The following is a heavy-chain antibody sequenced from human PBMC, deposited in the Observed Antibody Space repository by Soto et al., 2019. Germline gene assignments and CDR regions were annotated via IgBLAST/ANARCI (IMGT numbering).Heavy chain of an antibody. V-gene: IGHV2-70*01. CDR1: GFSLSTSGMC. Sequence: SGPTLVNPTQTLTLTCTFSGFSLSTSGMCVSWIRQSPGKALEWLALIDWDDDRYYSTSLKTRLTISKDTSKNQVVLIMTNMDPVDTATYYCARMLAGYYNYFDYWGQGTLVTVSS. CDR2: IDWDDDR. J-gene: IGHJ4*02. CDR3: ARMLAGYYNYFDY. D-gene: IGHD3-10*01.